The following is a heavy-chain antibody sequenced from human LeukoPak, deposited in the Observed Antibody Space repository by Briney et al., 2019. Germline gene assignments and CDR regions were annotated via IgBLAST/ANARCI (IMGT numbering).Heavy chain of an antibody. V-gene: IGHV4-39*01. CDR1: GGSISSSSYY. CDR2: IYYSGST. D-gene: IGHD5-12*01. J-gene: IGHJ4*02. Sequence: SETLSLTCTVSGGSISSSSYYWGWIRQPPGKGLEWIGSIYYSGSTYYNPSLKSRVTISVDTSKNQFSLKLSSVTAADTAVYYCARREDIVATPFDYWGQGTLVTVSS. CDR3: ARREDIVATPFDY.